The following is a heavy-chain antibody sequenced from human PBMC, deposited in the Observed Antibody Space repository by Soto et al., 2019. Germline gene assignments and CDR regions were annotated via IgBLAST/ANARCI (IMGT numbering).Heavy chain of an antibody. V-gene: IGHV3-30-3*01. J-gene: IGHJ6*02. CDR1: GFTFSSYA. D-gene: IGHD2-2*02. CDR2: ISYDGSNK. CDR3: ARDRADIVVVPAAILDYYYYYGMDV. Sequence: TGGSLRLSCAASGFTFSSYAMHWVRQAPGKGLEWVAAISYDGSNKYYADSVKGRFTISRDNSKSTLYLQMNSLRAEDTAVYYCARDRADIVVVPAAILDYYYYYGMDVWGQGTTVTVSS.